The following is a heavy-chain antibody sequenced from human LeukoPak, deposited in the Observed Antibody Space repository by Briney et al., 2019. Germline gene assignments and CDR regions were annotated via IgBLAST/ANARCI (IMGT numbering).Heavy chain of an antibody. V-gene: IGHV3-7*01. CDR1: GFTLSSYA. CDR3: ARVSSGYDPNVIDY. D-gene: IGHD5-12*01. J-gene: IGHJ4*02. CDR2: IRRDGSVT. Sequence: PGGSLRLSCAASGFTLSSYAMHWVRQAPGKGLEWVANIRRDGSVTHYLDSVKGRFTVSRDNAKNSLYLQMDRLRAEDTAVYYCARVSSGYDPNVIDYWGQGTLVTVSS.